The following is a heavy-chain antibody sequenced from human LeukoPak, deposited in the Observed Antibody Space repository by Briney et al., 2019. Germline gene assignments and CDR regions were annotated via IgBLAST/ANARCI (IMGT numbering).Heavy chain of an antibody. CDR1: GGSISSGSYY. CDR2: IYTSGST. D-gene: IGHD6-6*01. V-gene: IGHV4-61*02. CDR3: ARVEYSSSPYMDV. J-gene: IGHJ6*03. Sequence: SSETLSLTCTVSGGSISSGSYYWSWIRQPAGKGLEWIGRIYTSGSTNYNPSLKSRVTISVDTSKNQFSLKLSSVTAADTAVYYCARVEYSSSPYMDVWGKGTTVTVSS.